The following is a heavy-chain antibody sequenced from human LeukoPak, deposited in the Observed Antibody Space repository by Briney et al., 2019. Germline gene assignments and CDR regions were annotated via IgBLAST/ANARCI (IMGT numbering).Heavy chain of an antibody. Sequence: SETLSLTCTVSGGSIINYYWSWIRQPPGKGLEWIGEINHSGSTNYNPSLKSRVTISVDTSKNQFSLKLSSVTAADTAVYYCARLGSSHYYYYYYMDVWGKGTTVTISS. CDR2: INHSGST. CDR1: GGSIINYY. J-gene: IGHJ6*03. V-gene: IGHV4-34*01. CDR3: ARLGSSHYYYYYYMDV. D-gene: IGHD6-13*01.